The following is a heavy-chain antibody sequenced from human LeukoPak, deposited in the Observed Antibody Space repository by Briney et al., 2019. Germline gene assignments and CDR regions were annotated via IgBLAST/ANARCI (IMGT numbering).Heavy chain of an antibody. CDR2: ISYDGSNK. V-gene: IGHV3-30*18. CDR1: GFTFSSYG. CDR3: AKVGPKRYYYYGMDV. Sequence: GGSLRLSCAASGFTFSSYGMHWVRQAPGKGLEWVAVISYDGSNKYYADSVKGRFTISRDNSKNTLYLQMNSLRAEDTAVYYCAKVGPKRYYYYGMDVWGQGTTVTVSS. J-gene: IGHJ6*02.